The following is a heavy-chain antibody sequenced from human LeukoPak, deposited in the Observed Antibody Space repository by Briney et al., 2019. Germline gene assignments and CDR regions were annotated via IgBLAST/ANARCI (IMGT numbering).Heavy chain of an antibody. CDR1: GVSISSGGYS. CDR3: AREYSSSWQPAAVRYFDL. V-gene: IGHV4-30-2*01. D-gene: IGHD6-13*01. J-gene: IGHJ2*01. Sequence: SQTLSLTCAVSGVSISSGGYSWSWIRQPPGKGLEWIGYIYHSGSTYYNPSLKSRVTISVDRSKNQFSLKLSSVTAADTAVYYCAREYSSSWQPAAVRYFDLWGRGTLVTVSS. CDR2: IYHSGST.